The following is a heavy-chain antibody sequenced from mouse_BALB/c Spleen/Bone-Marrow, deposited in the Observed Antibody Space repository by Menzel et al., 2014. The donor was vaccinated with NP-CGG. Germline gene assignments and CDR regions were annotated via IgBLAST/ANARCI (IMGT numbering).Heavy chain of an antibody. J-gene: IGHJ2*01. Sequence: EVHLVESGGGLVQPGGSLKLSCAASGFTFSSYIMSWVRQTPEKRLEWVAYISNGGDNTYYPDTVKGRFIISRDGAKNTLCLQMSSLKSEDTAMYYCVRHRYDGYYFDYWGQGTTLTVSS. D-gene: IGHD2-14*01. CDR2: ISNGGDNT. V-gene: IGHV5-12-2*01. CDR1: GFTFSSYI. CDR3: VRHRYDGYYFDY.